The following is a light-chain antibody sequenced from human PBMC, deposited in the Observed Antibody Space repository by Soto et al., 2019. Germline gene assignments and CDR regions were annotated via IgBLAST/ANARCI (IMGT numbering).Light chain of an antibody. J-gene: IGKJ5*01. CDR3: QQYGNSPIT. CDR2: GAS. V-gene: IGKV3-20*01. Sequence: EIELKQSPATRSLSPRESGPLFXTVSQSIRSNYLAWYQQKPGQAPRFLIYGASTRATDIPARFSGSGSGTDFTLTISRLEPEDFAVYYCQQYGNSPITFGQGTRLEIK. CDR1: QSIRSNY.